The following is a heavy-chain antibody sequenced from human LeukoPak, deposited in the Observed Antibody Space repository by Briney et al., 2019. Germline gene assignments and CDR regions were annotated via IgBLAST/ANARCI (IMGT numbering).Heavy chain of an antibody. CDR2: VNPNSGNT. CDR1: GYTFTSYD. D-gene: IGHD1-26*01. V-gene: IGHV1-8*01. CDR3: ARVVGATNNWFDP. J-gene: IGHJ5*02. Sequence: ASVKVSCKTSGYTFTSYDLNWVRQATGQGLEWMGWVNPNSGNTGYAQKFQGRVTITADKSTSTAYMELSSLRSEDTAVYYCARVVGATNNWFDPWGQGTLVTVSS.